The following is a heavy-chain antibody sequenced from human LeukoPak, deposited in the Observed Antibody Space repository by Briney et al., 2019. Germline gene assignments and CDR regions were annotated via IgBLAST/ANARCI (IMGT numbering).Heavy chain of an antibody. J-gene: IGHJ4*02. D-gene: IGHD3-10*01. V-gene: IGHV3-30*18. CDR1: GFTFSIYG. CDR2: ISYAGSNK. CDR3: AKDSSLLLWFGEYLDY. Sequence: GRSLRLSCAASGFTFSIYGMHWVRQAPGKGLEWVAVISYAGSNKYYADSVKGRFTISRDNSKNTLYLQMNSLRAEDTAVYYCAKDSSLLLWFGEYLDYWGQGTLVTVSS.